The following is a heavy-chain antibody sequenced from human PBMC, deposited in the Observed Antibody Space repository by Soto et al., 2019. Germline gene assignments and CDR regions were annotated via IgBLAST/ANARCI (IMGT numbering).Heavy chain of an antibody. V-gene: IGHV3-23*01. J-gene: IGHJ6*02. CDR1: GFTFSSYA. CDR2: ISGSGGST. CDR3: AKDRPDYSNYYYYGMDV. D-gene: IGHD4-4*01. Sequence: GGSLRLSCAASGFTFSSYAMSWVRQAPGKGLEWVSAISGSGGSTYYADSVKGQFTISRDNSKNTLYLQMNSQRAADTAVYYCAKDRPDYSNYYYYGMDVWGQGTTVTVSS.